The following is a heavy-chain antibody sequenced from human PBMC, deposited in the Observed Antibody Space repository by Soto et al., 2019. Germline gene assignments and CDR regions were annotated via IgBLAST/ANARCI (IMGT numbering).Heavy chain of an antibody. Sequence: GSLRLSCAASGFTFSSYSMNWVRQAPGKGLEWVSSISSSSSYIYYADSVKGRFTISRDNAKNSLYLQMNSLRAEDTAVYYCAREAYDILTGYYADYYYYGMDVWGQGTTVTVSS. CDR1: GFTFSSYS. CDR2: ISSSSSYI. V-gene: IGHV3-21*01. J-gene: IGHJ6*02. CDR3: AREAYDILTGYYADYYYYGMDV. D-gene: IGHD3-9*01.